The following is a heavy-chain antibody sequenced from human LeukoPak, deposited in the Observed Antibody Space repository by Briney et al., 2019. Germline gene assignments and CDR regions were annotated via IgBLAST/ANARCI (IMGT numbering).Heavy chain of an antibody. V-gene: IGHV1-18*01. CDR3: ARVGNPFFYYYMDV. D-gene: IGHD2/OR15-2a*01. J-gene: IGHJ6*03. CDR2: ISTFNGNT. Sequence: GASVKVSCKASGYTFSNYGINWVRQAPGQGREWMGWISTFNGNTNHAQNLQGRVTMTTDTSTTTAYMELRSLISDDTAVYYCARVGNPFFYYYMDVWGKGTTVTVSS. CDR1: GYTFSNYG.